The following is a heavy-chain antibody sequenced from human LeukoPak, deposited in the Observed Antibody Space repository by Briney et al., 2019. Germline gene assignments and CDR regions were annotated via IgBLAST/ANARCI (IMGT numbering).Heavy chain of an antibody. J-gene: IGHJ4*02. V-gene: IGHV3-21*04. CDR1: GFTFSSYS. CDR2: ISSSSSCI. CDR3: ARYSGSYDYFDY. D-gene: IGHD1-26*01. Sequence: GGSLRLSCAASGFTFSSYSMNWVRQAPGKGLEWVSSISSSSSCIYYADSVKGRFTISRDNAKNSLYLQMNSLRAEDTAVYYCARYSGSYDYFDYWGQGTLVTVSS.